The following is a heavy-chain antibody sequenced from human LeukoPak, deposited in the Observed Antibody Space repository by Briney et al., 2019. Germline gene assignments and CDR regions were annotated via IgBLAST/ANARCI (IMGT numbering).Heavy chain of an antibody. CDR3: ARDVIAAAGTGY. V-gene: IGHV3-11*01. J-gene: IGHJ4*02. CDR2: ISSSGSTI. CDR1: GFTFSDYD. Sequence: GGSLRLSCVVSGFTFSDYDMTWIRQAPGKGLEWVSYISSSGSTIYYADSVKGRFTISRDNAKNSLYLQMNSLRAEDTAVYYCARDVIAAAGTGYWGQGTLVTVSS. D-gene: IGHD6-13*01.